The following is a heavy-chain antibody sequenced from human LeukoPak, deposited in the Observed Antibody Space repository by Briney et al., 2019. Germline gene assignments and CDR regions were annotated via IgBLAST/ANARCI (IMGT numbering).Heavy chain of an antibody. D-gene: IGHD3-10*01. V-gene: IGHV4-34*01. CDR1: GGSFSDFY. Sequence: SETLSLTCAVYGGSFSDFYWTWIRQPPGKRLEWIGEISHSGATQYNPSLKSRVAISLDTSKNQFSLKLSSVTAADTAVYYCARYGPGNSLPLYYSDPWGRGTLVTVSS. J-gene: IGHJ5*02. CDR3: ARYGPGNSLPLYYSDP. CDR2: ISHSGAT.